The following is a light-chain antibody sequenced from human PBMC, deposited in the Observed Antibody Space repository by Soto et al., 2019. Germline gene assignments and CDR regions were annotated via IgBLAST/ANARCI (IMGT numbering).Light chain of an antibody. CDR1: SSDVGGYNY. CDR3: CSYAGSYTEV. CDR2: DVS. J-gene: IGLJ1*01. V-gene: IGLV2-11*01. Sequence: QSALTQPRSVSGSPGQSVTISCTGTSSDVGGYNYVYWYQQHPGKAPKVMIYDVSKRPSGVPNRFSGSKSGNTASLTISGLHAEDEADYYCCSYAGSYTEVFGTGTKLTVL.